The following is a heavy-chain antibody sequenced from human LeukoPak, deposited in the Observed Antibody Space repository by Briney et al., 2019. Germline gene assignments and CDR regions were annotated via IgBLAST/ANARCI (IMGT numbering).Heavy chain of an antibody. V-gene: IGHV3-21*06. J-gene: IGHJ4*02. CDR1: GFTFSSYN. Sequence: GGSLRLSCAASGFTFSSYNMNWVRQAPGKGLEWVSSITSGSSYIYYADSVKGRFTISRDNSENTLYLQINSLRVEDTAVYYCAKDTPTTGYHLDSWGQGTLVTVSS. D-gene: IGHD1-1*01. CDR2: ITSGSSYI. CDR3: AKDTPTTGYHLDS.